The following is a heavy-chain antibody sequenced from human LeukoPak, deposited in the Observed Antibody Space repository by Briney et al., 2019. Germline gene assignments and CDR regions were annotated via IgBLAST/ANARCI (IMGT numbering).Heavy chain of an antibody. D-gene: IGHD1-26*01. J-gene: IGHJ4*02. CDR3: ARSYSGSYYYFDY. CDR1: GGSISSGGYY. Sequence: SQTLSLTCTVSGGSISSGGYYWSWIRRHPGKGLEWIGYIYYSGSTYYNPSLKSRVTISVDTSKNQFSLKLSSVTAADTAVYYCARSYSGSYYYFDYWGQGTLVTVSS. CDR2: IYYSGST. V-gene: IGHV4-31*03.